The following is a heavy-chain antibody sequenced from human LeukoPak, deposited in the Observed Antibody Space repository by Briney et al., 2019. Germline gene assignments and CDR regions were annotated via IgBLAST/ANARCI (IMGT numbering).Heavy chain of an antibody. CDR3: AKAYYDSRGYRYYFDY. Sequence: GGSLRLSCAASGFPFSAYSMNWVRGAPGKGLEWVSSISGSSGYVYYADSVKGRFTFSRDNAKNSLYLQMSSLRAEDTAVYYCAKAYYDSRGYRYYFDYWGQGTPVTVSS. J-gene: IGHJ4*02. D-gene: IGHD3-22*01. V-gene: IGHV3-21*01. CDR2: ISGSSGYV. CDR1: GFPFSAYS.